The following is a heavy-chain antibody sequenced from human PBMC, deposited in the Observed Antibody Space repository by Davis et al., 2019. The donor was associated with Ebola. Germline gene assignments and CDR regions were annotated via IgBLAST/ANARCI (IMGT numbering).Heavy chain of an antibody. J-gene: IGHJ4*02. Sequence: GESLKISCEASGFTFSGYWMHWVRQTPGEGLVWVSRINPDGAITDYAASVRGRFTISRDNARNTLYLQMNSLRAEDTAVYYCTRESFGNSLYWGRGTLVTVSS. CDR3: TRESFGNSLY. CDR2: INPDGAIT. D-gene: IGHD4-23*01. CDR1: GFTFSGYW. V-gene: IGHV3-74*01.